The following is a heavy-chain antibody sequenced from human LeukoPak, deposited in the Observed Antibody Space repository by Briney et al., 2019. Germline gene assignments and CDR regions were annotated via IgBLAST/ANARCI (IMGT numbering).Heavy chain of an antibody. CDR1: GFTFSNAW. CDR2: MKSKTEGRTT. CDR3: TTDRYGDTYYYYGMDV. Sequence: GGSLRLSCAASGFTFSNAWMSWVRQAPGKGLEWVGRMKSKTEGRTTDYAPPVKGRFTISRDDSNNTLYLQMNSLTTADTAVYYCTTDRYGDTYYYYGMDVWGQGTTVTVSS. J-gene: IGHJ6*02. D-gene: IGHD4-17*01. V-gene: IGHV3-15*01.